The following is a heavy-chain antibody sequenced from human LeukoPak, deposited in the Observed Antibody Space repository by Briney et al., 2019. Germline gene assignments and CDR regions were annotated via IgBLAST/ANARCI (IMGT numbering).Heavy chain of an antibody. CDR2: ISYDGSNK. CDR1: GFTFSSYA. J-gene: IGHJ3*02. CDR3: ARAFVRFLEWSYDAFDI. D-gene: IGHD3-3*01. V-gene: IGHV3-30-3*01. Sequence: GGSLRLSCAASGFTFSSYAMHWVRQAPGKGLEWVAVISYDGSNKYYADSVKGRFTISRDNSKNTLYLQMNSLRSEDTAVYYCARAFVRFLEWSYDAFDIWGQGTMVTVSS.